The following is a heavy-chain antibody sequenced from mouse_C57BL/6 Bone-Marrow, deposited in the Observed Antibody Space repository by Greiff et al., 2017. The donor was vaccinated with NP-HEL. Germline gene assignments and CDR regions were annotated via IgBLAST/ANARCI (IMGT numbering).Heavy chain of an antibody. V-gene: IGHV1-72*01. CDR1: GYTFTTYW. CDR3: ARPYYGPKEYAMDY. D-gene: IGHD2-10*01. J-gene: IGHJ4*01. Sequence: QVQLQQSGAELVKPGASVKLSCKASGYTFTTYWMHWVKQRPGRGLEWIGRIDPNSGGTKYNEKFKSKATLTVDKPSSTAYMQLSSLTSEDYAVYYCARPYYGPKEYAMDYWGQGTSVTVSS. CDR2: IDPNSGGT.